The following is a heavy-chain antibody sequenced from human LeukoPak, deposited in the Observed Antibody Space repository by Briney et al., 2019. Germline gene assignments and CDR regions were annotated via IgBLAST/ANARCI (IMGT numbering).Heavy chain of an antibody. CDR3: ARDATVTTWNWFDP. CDR2: IYHSGST. D-gene: IGHD4-11*01. CDR1: GGSISSGGYY. J-gene: IGHJ5*02. Sequence: SQTLSLTCTVSGGSISSGGYYWSWIRQPPRKGLEWIGYIYHSGSTYYNPSLKSRVTISVDRSKNQFSLKLSSVTAADTAVYYCARDATVTTWNWFDPWGQGTLVTVSS. V-gene: IGHV4-30-2*01.